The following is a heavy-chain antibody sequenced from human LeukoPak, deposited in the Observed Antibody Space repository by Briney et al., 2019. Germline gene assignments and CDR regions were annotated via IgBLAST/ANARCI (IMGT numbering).Heavy chain of an antibody. CDR3: VWVDEPFGWFDP. V-gene: IGHV1-46*01. J-gene: IGHJ5*02. CDR2: INPSDGTT. Sequence: ASVKVSCKTYGYTFTSYYIHWVRQAPGQGLEWMGIINPSDGTTSYAQKFQGRVTLTRDTSTSTVYMELSSLRSEDTAVYYCVWVDEPFGWFDPWGQGTLVTVSS. CDR1: GYTFTSYY. D-gene: IGHD3-16*01.